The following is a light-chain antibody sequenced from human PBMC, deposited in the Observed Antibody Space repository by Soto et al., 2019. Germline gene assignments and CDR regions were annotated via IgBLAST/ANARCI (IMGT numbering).Light chain of an antibody. CDR3: QQYNNYPWT. J-gene: IGKJ1*01. CDR1: QSISSW. V-gene: IGKV1-5*03. CDR2: KAS. Sequence: DIQMTQSPSTLSASVGDRVTITCRASQSISSWLAWYQQKPGKAPKLLIYKASSLESGVPSRFSGSQSETEFTLTISSLQADDFATYYCQQYNNYPWTFGQGTKVDI.